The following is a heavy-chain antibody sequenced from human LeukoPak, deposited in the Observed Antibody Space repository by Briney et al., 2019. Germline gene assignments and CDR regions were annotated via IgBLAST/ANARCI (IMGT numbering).Heavy chain of an antibody. CDR3: ARGLYYYGSGGYFDY. CDR2: IIPIFGTA. CDR1: GGTFISYA. D-gene: IGHD3-10*01. Sequence: ASVKVSCKASGGTFISYAIGWVRQAPGQGLEWMGGIIPIFGTANYAQKFQGRVTITADESTSTAYMELSSLRSEDTAVYYCARGLYYYGSGGYFDYWGQGTLVTVSS. V-gene: IGHV1-69*13. J-gene: IGHJ4*02.